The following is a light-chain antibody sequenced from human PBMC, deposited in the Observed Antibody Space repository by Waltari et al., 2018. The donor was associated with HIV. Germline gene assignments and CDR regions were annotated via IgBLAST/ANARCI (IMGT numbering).Light chain of an antibody. CDR2: DAS. CDR1: QSVSSY. J-gene: IGKJ4*02. CDR3: QQYNKWPRT. V-gene: IGKV3-11*01. Sequence: EIVLTQSPATLSLSPGERATLSCRASQSVSSYLGWYQQKPGQAPRLLIYDASNRATGIPARFSGSGSGTDFTLNIGTLQSEDFAVYYCQQYNKWPRTFGRGTKVEI.